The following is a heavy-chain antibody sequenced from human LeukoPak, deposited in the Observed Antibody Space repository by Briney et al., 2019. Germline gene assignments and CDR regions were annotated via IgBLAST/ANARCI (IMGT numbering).Heavy chain of an antibody. CDR1: GYTFTAYY. CDR3: ARGGDAVMVDFDY. D-gene: IGHD5-18*01. Sequence: ASVKVSCKASGYTFTAYYMYWVRQAPGQGLEWMGWIYPYSGDTKFAQKFQGRVTMTRDTSISTAYMELSRLTSDDTAVYYCARGGDAVMVDFDYWGQGTLVTVSS. J-gene: IGHJ4*02. V-gene: IGHV1-2*02. CDR2: IYPYSGDT.